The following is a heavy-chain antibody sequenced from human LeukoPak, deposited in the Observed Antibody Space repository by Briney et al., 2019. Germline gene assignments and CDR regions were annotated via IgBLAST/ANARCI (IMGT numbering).Heavy chain of an antibody. Sequence: SVKVSCKASGGTFSSYAISWVRQAPGQGLEWMGGIIPIFGTANYAQKFQGRVTITADESTSTAYMELSSLRSEDTAVYYCARAYYYDSSGYYPLDYWGQGTLVTVSS. CDR2: IIPIFGTA. D-gene: IGHD3-22*01. CDR1: GGTFSSYA. CDR3: ARAYYYDSSGYYPLDY. J-gene: IGHJ4*02. V-gene: IGHV1-69*13.